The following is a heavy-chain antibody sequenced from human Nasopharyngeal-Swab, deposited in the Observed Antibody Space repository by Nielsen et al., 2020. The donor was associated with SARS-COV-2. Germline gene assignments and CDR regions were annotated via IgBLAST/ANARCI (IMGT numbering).Heavy chain of an antibody. J-gene: IGHJ4*02. CDR2: IWYDGSNK. Sequence: GESLKISCAASGFTFSNYGMHWVRQAPGKGLEWVAVIWYDGSNKYYADSVKGQFTISRDNAKNSLYLQMNSLRAEDTAVYYCARGLGEVADYWGQGTLVTVSS. CDR3: ARGLGEVADY. CDR1: GFTFSNYG. D-gene: IGHD3-10*01. V-gene: IGHV3-33*01.